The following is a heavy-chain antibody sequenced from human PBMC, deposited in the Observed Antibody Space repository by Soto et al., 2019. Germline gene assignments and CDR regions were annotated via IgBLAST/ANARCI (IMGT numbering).Heavy chain of an antibody. CDR2: ISGSGGST. J-gene: IGHJ4*02. CDR3: AKASGWFGEFDY. V-gene: IGHV3-23*01. D-gene: IGHD3-10*01. CDR1: GFTFSSYA. Sequence: EVQLLESGGGLVQPGGSLRLSCAASGFTFSSYAMSWVRQAPGKGLEWVAAISGSGGSTYYADSVKGRFTISRDNSKNTPYLQMNILIAEDTAVYYCAKASGWFGEFDYWGQGTLVTVSS.